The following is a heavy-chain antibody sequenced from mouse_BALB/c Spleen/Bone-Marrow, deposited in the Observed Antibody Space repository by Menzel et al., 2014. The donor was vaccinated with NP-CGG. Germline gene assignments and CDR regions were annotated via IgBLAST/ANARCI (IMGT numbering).Heavy chain of an antibody. CDR2: IHYSGST. CDR3: ARGYYSGSSRYAMDY. CDR1: GYSITSGYS. D-gene: IGHD1-1*01. Sequence: DVKLVESGPDLVKPSQSLSLTCTVTGYSITSGYSWHWIRQFPGNKLEWMGYIHYSGSTNYNPSLKSRISITRDTSKNQFFLQLNSVTTEDTATYYCARGYYSGSSRYAMDYWGQGTSVTVSS. J-gene: IGHJ4*01. V-gene: IGHV3-1*02.